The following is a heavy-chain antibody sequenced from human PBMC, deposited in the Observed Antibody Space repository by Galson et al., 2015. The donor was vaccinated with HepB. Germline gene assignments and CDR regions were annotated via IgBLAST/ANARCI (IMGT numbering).Heavy chain of an antibody. J-gene: IGHJ4*02. CDR1: GFTFSSYA. CDR2: ISYDGSNK. D-gene: IGHD3-10*01. Sequence: SLRLSCAASGFTFSSYAMHWVRQAPGKGLEWVAVISYDGSNKYYADSVKGRFTISRDNSKNTLYLQMNSLRAEDTAVYYCAKLNYGSGSYYSSGRSLDYWGQGTLVTVSS. V-gene: IGHV3-30*04. CDR3: AKLNYGSGSYYSSGRSLDY.